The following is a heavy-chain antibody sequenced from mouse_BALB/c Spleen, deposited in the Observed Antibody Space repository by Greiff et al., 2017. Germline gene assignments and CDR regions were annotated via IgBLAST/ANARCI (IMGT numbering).Heavy chain of an antibody. CDR3: ARRSGVITTAWFAY. CDR2: INPSTGYT. Sequence: QVQLKESGAELAKPGASVKMSCKASGYTFTSYWMHWVKQRPGQGLEWIGYINPSTGYTEYNQKFKDKATLTADKSSSTAYMQLSSLTSEDSAVYYCARRSGVITTAWFAYWGQGTLVTVSA. D-gene: IGHD2-4*01. V-gene: IGHV1-7*01. CDR1: GYTFTSYW. J-gene: IGHJ3*01.